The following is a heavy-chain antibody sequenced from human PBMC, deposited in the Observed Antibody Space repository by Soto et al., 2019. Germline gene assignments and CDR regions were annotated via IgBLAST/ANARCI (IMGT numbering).Heavy chain of an antibody. CDR3: AGDRWNYDILTGSDYYYGMDV. CDR2: ISYDGSNK. Sequence: GGSLRLSCAASGFTFSSYAMHWVRQAPGKGLEWVAVISYDGSNKYYADSVKGRFTISRDNSKNTLYLQMNSLRAEDTAVYYCAGDRWNYDILTGSDYYYGMDVWGQGTTVTVSS. V-gene: IGHV3-30-3*01. J-gene: IGHJ6*02. D-gene: IGHD3-9*01. CDR1: GFTFSSYA.